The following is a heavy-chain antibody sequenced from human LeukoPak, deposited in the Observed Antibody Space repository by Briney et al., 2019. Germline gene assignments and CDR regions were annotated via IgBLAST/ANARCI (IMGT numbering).Heavy chain of an antibody. Sequence: SETLSLTCTVSGGSISNTDSYWYWIRQPPGKGLEWIGFISYSGNTYSTPSLESRVTISIDTAKNQFSLRLSSVTAADTAVYFCAREIVSSYYYNGMDVWGQGTTVTVSS. CDR2: ISYSGNT. CDR3: AREIVSSYYYNGMDV. D-gene: IGHD5/OR15-5a*01. CDR1: GGSISNTDSY. V-gene: IGHV4-30-4*01. J-gene: IGHJ6*02.